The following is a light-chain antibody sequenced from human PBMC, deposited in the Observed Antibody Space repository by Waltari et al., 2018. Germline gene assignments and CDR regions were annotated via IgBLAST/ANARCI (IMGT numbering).Light chain of an antibody. J-gene: IGKJ4*01. Sequence: DVQATQSPSSVAASIGDRVTITLRALQGISSWFAWYQQKPGKAPKLLVYAASSVQSGVTSRCSGSGSGTECTLTISSLQPAVFATDYCQQDNSFSLNFGGGTKVEIK. CDR2: AAS. CDR1: QGISSW. V-gene: IGKV1-12*01. CDR3: QQDNSFSLN.